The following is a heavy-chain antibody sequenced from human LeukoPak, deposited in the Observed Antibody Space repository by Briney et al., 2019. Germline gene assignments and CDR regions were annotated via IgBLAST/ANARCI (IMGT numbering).Heavy chain of an antibody. CDR3: ASNIAAAGTVWFDP. D-gene: IGHD6-13*01. CDR1: GFTVSSNY. J-gene: IGHJ5*02. CDR2: IYSGGST. V-gene: IGHV3-53*01. Sequence: HPGGSLRLSCAASGFTVSSNYMSWVRQAPGKGLEWVSVIYSGGSTYYADSVKGRFTISRDNSKNTLYLQMNSLRAEDTAVYYCASNIAAAGTVWFDPWGQGTLVTVSS.